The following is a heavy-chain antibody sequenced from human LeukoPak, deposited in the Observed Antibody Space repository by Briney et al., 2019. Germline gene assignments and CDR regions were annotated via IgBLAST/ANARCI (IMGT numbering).Heavy chain of an antibody. CDR3: AIMSTFGGVIVSHY. CDR1: GYTFTGYY. Sequence: ASVTVSCTASGYTFTGYYMHWVRQAPGQGLEWMGCINPNSGGTNYAQKFQGRVTMTRDTSISTAYMELSRLRSDDTAVYYCAIMSTFGGVIVSHYWGQGTLVTVPS. D-gene: IGHD3-16*02. J-gene: IGHJ4*02. CDR2: INPNSGGT. V-gene: IGHV1-2*02.